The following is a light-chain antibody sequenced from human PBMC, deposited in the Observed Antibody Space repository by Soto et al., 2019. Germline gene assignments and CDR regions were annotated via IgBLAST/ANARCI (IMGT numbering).Light chain of an antibody. CDR2: VAS. CDR3: QQSYNAPFT. J-gene: IGKJ3*01. CDR1: QNIDNY. Sequence: DIQVTQSPSSLSASVGDRATITCRSSQNIDNYLNWYQHKPGKAPKLLIYVASHLQSGVPSRFSGSGSGTEFTLTISTLQHEGFETFSCQQSYNAPFTLGPGTKVDI. V-gene: IGKV1-39*01.